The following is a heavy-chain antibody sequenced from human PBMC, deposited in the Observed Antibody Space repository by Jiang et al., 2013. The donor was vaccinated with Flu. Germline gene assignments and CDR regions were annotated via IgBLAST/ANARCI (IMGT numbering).Heavy chain of an antibody. CDR2: INHSGST. D-gene: IGHD1-26*01. Sequence: VLLKPSETLSLTCAVYGGSFSGYYWSWIRQPPGKGLEWIGEINHSGSTNYNPSLKSRVTISVDTSKNQFSLKLSSVTAADTAVYYCARASEAWDVAIDYWGQGTLVTVSS. V-gene: IGHV4-34*01. CDR3: ARASEAWDVAIDY. CDR1: GGSFSGYY. J-gene: IGHJ4*02.